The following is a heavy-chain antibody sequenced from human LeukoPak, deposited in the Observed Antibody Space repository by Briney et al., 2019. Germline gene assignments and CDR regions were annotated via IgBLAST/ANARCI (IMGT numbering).Heavy chain of an antibody. CDR2: ITGSGRGA. J-gene: IGHJ3*02. D-gene: IGHD4-17*01. Sequence: PGESLRLSCTASGLTFSNYATTWVRQAPGKGLEWVSSITGSGRGAYYADSVKGRFSVSRDNSQNTVFLHMNSLRADDTALYYCSKDPNGDYVGAFDMWGPGTMVTVSS. V-gene: IGHV3-23*01. CDR1: GLTFSNYA. CDR3: SKDPNGDYVGAFDM.